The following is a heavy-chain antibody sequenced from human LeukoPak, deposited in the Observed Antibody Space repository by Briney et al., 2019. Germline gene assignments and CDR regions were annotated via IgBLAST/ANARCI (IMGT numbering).Heavy chain of an antibody. Sequence: GASVKVSCKASGGTFSSYAISWVRQAPGQGLEWMGGIIPIFGTANYAQKFQGRVTITTDESTSTAYMELSSLRSEDTAVYYCARGNIVVVPAAYRAEYFQRWGQGTLVTVSS. V-gene: IGHV1-69*05. CDR2: IIPIFGTA. CDR1: GGTFSSYA. CDR3: ARGNIVVVPAAYRAEYFQR. D-gene: IGHD2-2*01. J-gene: IGHJ1*01.